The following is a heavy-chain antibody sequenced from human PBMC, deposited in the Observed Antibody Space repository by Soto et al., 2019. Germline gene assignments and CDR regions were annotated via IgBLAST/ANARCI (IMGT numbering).Heavy chain of an antibody. V-gene: IGHV4-34*01. CDR2: INHSGST. CDR1: GGSFSDYY. CDR3: ARGRAYCSGGSCYNWFDP. Sequence: SETLSLTCAVYGGSFSDYYWSWIRQPPGKGLEWIGEINHSGSTNYNPSLKSRVTISADTSKNQFSLKLSSVTAADTAVYYCARGRAYCSGGSCYNWFDPWGQGTLVTFSS. D-gene: IGHD2-15*01. J-gene: IGHJ5*02.